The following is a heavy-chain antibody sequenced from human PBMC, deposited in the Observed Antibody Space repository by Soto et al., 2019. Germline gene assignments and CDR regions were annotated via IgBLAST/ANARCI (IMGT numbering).Heavy chain of an antibody. CDR1: GFIFSTYS. D-gene: IGHD2-2*01. V-gene: IGHV3-48*04. Sequence: PGGSLRLSCAASGFIFSTYSMNWVRQGPGKGLEWVSYISSSSSTIYYADSVKGRFTISRDNAKNSLYLQMNSLRAEDTAVYYCARDFVVVPASFDYWGQGTLVTVSS. CDR3: ARDFVVVPASFDY. CDR2: ISSSSSTI. J-gene: IGHJ4*02.